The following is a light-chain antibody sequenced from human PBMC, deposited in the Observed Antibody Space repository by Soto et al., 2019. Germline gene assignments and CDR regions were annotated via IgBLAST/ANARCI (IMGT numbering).Light chain of an antibody. CDR1: QGISSA. Sequence: AIQLTQSPSSLSASVGDRVTITCRASQGISSALAWYQQKPGKAPKLLIYDASSLESGVPSRFSGSGSGTDFTLTISSLQPEDFATYYCQQFHSYPRALTFGGGTKVDIK. J-gene: IGKJ4*01. V-gene: IGKV1-13*02. CDR3: QQFHSYPRALT. CDR2: DAS.